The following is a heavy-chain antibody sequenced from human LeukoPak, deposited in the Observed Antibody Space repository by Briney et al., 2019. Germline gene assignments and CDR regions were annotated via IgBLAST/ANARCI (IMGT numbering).Heavy chain of an antibody. D-gene: IGHD4-11*01. V-gene: IGHV4-59*01. Sequence: PSETLSLTCTVSGGSISSYYWSWIRQPPGKGLEWIGYIYYSGSTNYNPSPKSRVTISVDTSKNQFSLKLSSVTAADTAVYYCARCKSSNYPYYFDYWGQGTLVTVSS. CDR2: IYYSGST. CDR1: GGSISSYY. CDR3: ARCKSSNYPYYFDY. J-gene: IGHJ4*02.